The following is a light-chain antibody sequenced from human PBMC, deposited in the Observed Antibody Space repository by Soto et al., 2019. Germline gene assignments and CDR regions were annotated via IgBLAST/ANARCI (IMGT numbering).Light chain of an antibody. CDR1: QSVSSSY. V-gene: IGKV3-20*01. Sequence: EIVLTQSPGTLSLSPGERATLSCRASQSVSSSYLAWYQWKPGQAPRLLIYAASSRATGIPDKFSGSASGTAFTLTISRLEPEDFAVYYCQQYGSSPPVYTFGQGSMLELK. CDR2: AAS. CDR3: QQYGSSPPVYT. J-gene: IGKJ2*01.